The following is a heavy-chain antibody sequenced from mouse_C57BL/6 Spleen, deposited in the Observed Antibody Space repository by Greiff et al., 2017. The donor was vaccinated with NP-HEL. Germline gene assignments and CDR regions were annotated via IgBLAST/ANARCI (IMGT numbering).Heavy chain of an antibody. CDR1: GYTFTNYW. V-gene: IGHV1-63*01. J-gene: IGHJ3*01. D-gene: IGHD2-4*01. CDR3: ASAPYDYEGFAY. Sequence: QVQLQQSGAELVRPGTSVKMSCKASGYTFTNYWIGWAKQRPGHGLEWIGDIYPGGGYTNYNEKFKGKATLTADKSSSTAYMQLSSLTSEDSAVYFCASAPYDYEGFAYWGQGTLVTVSA. CDR2: IYPGGGYT.